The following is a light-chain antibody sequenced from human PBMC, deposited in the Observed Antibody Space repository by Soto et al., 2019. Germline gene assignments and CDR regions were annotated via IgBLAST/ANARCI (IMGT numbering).Light chain of an antibody. Sequence: DIQMTQSPPSLSASVGDRVTITCRASQGIGNSLAWYQQTPGTVPKLLIYSASTLQSGVPSRFSGSGSGTDFTVTISSVKTEDVAAYYCEKYTTVPATFGQGTRLEIK. J-gene: IGKJ5*01. V-gene: IGKV1-27*01. CDR3: EKYTTVPAT. CDR1: QGIGNS. CDR2: SAS.